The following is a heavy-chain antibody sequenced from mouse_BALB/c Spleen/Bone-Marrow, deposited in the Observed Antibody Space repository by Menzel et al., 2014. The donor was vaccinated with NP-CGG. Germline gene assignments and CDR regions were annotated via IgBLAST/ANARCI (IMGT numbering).Heavy chain of an antibody. CDR1: GYTFTSYW. J-gene: IGHJ4*01. Sequence: QVQLQQSGAELVKPGASVKMSCKASGYTFTSYWMHWVKQRPGQGLGWIGVLDPSDSYTTYNQKFKGKATLTVDTSSNTAYMQLSSLTSEDSAVYYCTRGANPYYYTMDYWGQGTSVTVSS. D-gene: IGHD4-1*01. CDR2: LDPSDSYT. V-gene: IGHV1S127*01. CDR3: TRGANPYYYTMDY.